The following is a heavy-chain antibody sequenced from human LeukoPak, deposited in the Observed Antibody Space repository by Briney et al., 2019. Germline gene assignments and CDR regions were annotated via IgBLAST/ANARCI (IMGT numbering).Heavy chain of an antibody. Sequence: PSETLSLTCTVSSGSISTSNYYWGWVRQPPGKALEWIGNIFYSGSTYYSPSLKSRVTISVDTSKNQFSLKLSSVTAADTAVYYCARGLSSDWGQGTLATVSS. CDR2: IFYSGST. CDR3: ARGLSSD. CDR1: SGSISTSNYY. J-gene: IGHJ4*02. V-gene: IGHV4-39*07.